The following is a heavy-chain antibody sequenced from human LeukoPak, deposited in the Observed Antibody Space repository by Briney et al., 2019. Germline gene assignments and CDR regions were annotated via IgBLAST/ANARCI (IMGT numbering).Heavy chain of an antibody. CDR2: IKQDGSEK. CDR3: AREPIAAAIDY. D-gene: IGHD6-13*01. V-gene: IGHV3-7*01. CDR1: GFPFYGYW. Sequence: GGPLRLSCAATGFPFYGYWMTWLRQAPGKGLEWVANIKQDGSEKYYVDSVKGRFTISRDNAKNSLYLQMNSLRAEDTAVYYCAREPIAAAIDYWGQGTLVTVSS. J-gene: IGHJ4*02.